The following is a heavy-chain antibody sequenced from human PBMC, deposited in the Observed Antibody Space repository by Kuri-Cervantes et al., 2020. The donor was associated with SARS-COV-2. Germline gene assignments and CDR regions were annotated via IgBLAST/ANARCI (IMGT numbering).Heavy chain of an antibody. D-gene: IGHD3-9*01. CDR2: IRNKANNYAT. J-gene: IGHJ4*02. CDR1: GFTFSASA. CDR3: GSSVLRFFDQYGDY. Sequence: GESLKSSCGASGFTFSASAIYWVRQASGKGLEWIGRIRNKANNYATTYVASVKGRFTISRDDSKNTAYLQMNSLKTEDTAVHYCGSSVLRFFDQYGDYWGRGTPVTVSS. V-gene: IGHV3-73*01.